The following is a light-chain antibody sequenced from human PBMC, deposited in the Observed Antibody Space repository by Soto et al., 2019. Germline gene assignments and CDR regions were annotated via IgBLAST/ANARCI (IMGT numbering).Light chain of an antibody. V-gene: IGKV3D-20*02. Sequence: EILLTQSPGTLSLSPGERATLSCRASQSVSSNYLAWYQQKPGKAPRLLISGASSRAADIPDRLSGSGSGTDFTLPIKRLEPEDVAVYYCQQRGNWLTFGGGTKVDIK. CDR2: GAS. CDR1: QSVSSNY. J-gene: IGKJ4*01. CDR3: QQRGNWLT.